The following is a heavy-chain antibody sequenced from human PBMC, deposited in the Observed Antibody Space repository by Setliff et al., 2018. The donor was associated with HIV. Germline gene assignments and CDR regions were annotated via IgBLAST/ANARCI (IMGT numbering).Heavy chain of an antibody. CDR2: FDPEDGET. D-gene: IGHD4-17*01. V-gene: IGHV1-24*01. Sequence: ASVKVSCKVSGYTLTELSMHWVRQAPGKGLEWMGGFDPEDGETIYAQKFQGRVTMTEDTSTDTAYMELSSLRSEDTAVYYCAPNLYGDYGLGDYYCGMDVWGQGTTVTVSS. CDR3: APNLYGDYGLGDYYCGMDV. J-gene: IGHJ6*02. CDR1: GYTLTELS.